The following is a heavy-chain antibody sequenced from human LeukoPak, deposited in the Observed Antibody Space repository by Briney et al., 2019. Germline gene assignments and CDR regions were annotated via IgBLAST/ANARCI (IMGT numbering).Heavy chain of an antibody. J-gene: IGHJ4*02. D-gene: IGHD3-10*01. CDR1: GFTFSNSG. CDR3: AKGSGNGYGSGPFDY. Sequence: GGSLRLSCAASGFTFSNSGMSWVRQAPGKGLEWVLAISTDAGETHYADSVKGRFTISRDNSKNTVSLQMSSLRAEDTALYYCAKGSGNGYGSGPFDYWGQGTLVTVSS. V-gene: IGHV3-23*01. CDR2: ISTDAGET.